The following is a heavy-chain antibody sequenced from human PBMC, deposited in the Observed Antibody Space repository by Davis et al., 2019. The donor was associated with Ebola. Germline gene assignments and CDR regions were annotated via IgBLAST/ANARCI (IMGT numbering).Heavy chain of an antibody. CDR1: GYTFTSYG. V-gene: IGHV1-18*01. Sequence: ASVKVSCKASGYTFTSYGISWVRQAPGQGLEWMGWISAYNGNTNYAQKLQGRVTMSTDTSTSTVYMELSSLRSEDTAVYYCAKPKKSAYDSSGYYVDDAFDIWGQGTMVTVSS. CDR3: AKPKKSAYDSSGYYVDDAFDI. CDR2: ISAYNGNT. J-gene: IGHJ3*02. D-gene: IGHD3-22*01.